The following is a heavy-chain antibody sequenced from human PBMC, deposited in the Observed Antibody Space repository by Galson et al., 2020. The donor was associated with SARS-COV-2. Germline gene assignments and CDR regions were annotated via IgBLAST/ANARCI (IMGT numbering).Heavy chain of an antibody. CDR1: GGSFSGYY. D-gene: IGHD1-26*01. Sequence: SETLSLTCAVYGGSFSGYYWSWIRQPPGKGLEWIGEINHSGSTNYNPSLKSRVTISVDTSKNQFSLKLSSVTAADTAVYYCARGCRRGGYSSTSRRSGSYYDYFQHWGQGTLVTVSS. CDR2: INHSGST. V-gene: IGHV4-34*01. J-gene: IGHJ1*01. CDR3: ARGCRRGGYSSTSRRSGSYYDYFQH.